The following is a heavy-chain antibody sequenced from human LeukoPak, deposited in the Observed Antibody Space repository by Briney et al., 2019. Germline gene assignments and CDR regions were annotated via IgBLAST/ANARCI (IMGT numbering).Heavy chain of an antibody. CDR3: AKDRYSSSWS. D-gene: IGHD6-13*01. CDR2: IRYDGSNK. V-gene: IGHV3-30*02. CDR1: GFTFSSYE. Sequence: PGGSLRLSCAASGFTFSSYEMNWVRQAPGKGLEWVAFIRYDGSNKYYADSVKGRFTISRDNSKNTLYLQMNSLRAEDTAVYYCAKDRYSSSWSWGQGTLVTVSS. J-gene: IGHJ5*02.